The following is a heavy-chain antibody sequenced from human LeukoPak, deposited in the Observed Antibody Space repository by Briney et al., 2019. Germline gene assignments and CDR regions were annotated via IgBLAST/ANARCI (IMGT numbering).Heavy chain of an antibody. D-gene: IGHD1-26*01. CDR1: GFTFTAFT. CDR2: ISSSSSI. J-gene: IGHJ4*02. CDR3: AKDPRGGYSGSWYFDY. Sequence: PGGSLRLSCAASGFTFTAFTINWVRQAPGKGLEWVSSISSSSSIHFADSVKGRFTISRDNAKNSVSLQINSLRAEDTAVYYCAKDPRGGYSGSWYFDYWGQGTLVTVSS. V-gene: IGHV3-69-1*01.